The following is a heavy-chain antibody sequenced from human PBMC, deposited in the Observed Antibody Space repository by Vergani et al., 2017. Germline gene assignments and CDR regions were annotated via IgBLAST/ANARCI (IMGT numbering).Heavy chain of an antibody. J-gene: IGHJ4*02. V-gene: IGHV1-69-2*01. D-gene: IGHD6-25*01. CDR1: GYTFTDHY. Sequence: EVQLVQSGAEVKKPGATMKISCKVSGYTFTDHYMHCVKQAPGKGLECMGLVDPEDGETIYAKKFKGRVTIAADTSTDTAHLELSSLRCEDTAVYYCNRGGKQRVDYWGQGTLVTVSS. CDR3: NRGGKQRVDY. CDR2: VDPEDGET.